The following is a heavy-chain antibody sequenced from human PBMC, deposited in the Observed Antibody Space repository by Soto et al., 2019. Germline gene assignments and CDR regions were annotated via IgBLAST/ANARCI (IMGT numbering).Heavy chain of an antibody. V-gene: IGHV4-59*01. D-gene: IGHD4-4*01. CDR2: IYYSGST. CDR1: GGSISSYY. J-gene: IGHJ4*02. CDR3: ARVGATVTPYYFDY. Sequence: SETLSLTCTVSGGSISSYYWSWIRQPPGKGLEWIGYIYYSGSTNYNPSLKSRVTISVDTSKNQFSLKLSSVTAADTAVYYCARVGATVTPYYFDYWGQGTLVTVSS.